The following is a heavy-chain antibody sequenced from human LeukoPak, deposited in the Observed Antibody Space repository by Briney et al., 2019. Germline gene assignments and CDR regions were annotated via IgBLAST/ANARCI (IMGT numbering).Heavy chain of an antibody. J-gene: IGHJ4*02. Sequence: SETLSLTCTVSGGSLNNYYWSWIRQPPGKGLEWIGYIYYSGSTLYNPSLKSRVSISVDTSKKQFSLKLRSVTAEDTAVYYCARDEQLFDYWGQGTLVTVSS. D-gene: IGHD6-13*01. CDR1: GGSLNNYY. CDR3: ARDEQLFDY. V-gene: IGHV4-59*12. CDR2: IYYSGST.